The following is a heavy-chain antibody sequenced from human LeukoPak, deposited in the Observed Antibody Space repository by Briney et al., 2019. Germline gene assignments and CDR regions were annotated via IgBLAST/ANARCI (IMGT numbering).Heavy chain of an antibody. CDR1: GYTFTGYY. Sequence: GASVKVSCKASGYTFTGYYMHWVRQAPGQGLEWMGWINPNSGGTNYAKKFQGRVTMTRDTSISTAYMELSRLRSDDTAVYYCARGYYDSSGYYYWGRGTLVTVSS. D-gene: IGHD3-22*01. CDR3: ARGYYDSSGYYY. J-gene: IGHJ4*02. V-gene: IGHV1-2*02. CDR2: INPNSGGT.